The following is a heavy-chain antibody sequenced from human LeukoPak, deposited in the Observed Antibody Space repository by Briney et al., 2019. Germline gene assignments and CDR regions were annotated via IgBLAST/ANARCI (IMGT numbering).Heavy chain of an antibody. V-gene: IGHV3-30*02. D-gene: IGHD4-17*01. CDR3: AKDQTTVTTCFDY. CDR2: IRYDGSNK. CDR1: GYTFRSYA. Sequence: PGGSLRLSCVASGYTFRSYAMHWVRQAPGRGLEWVAFIRYDGSNKYYADSVKGRFTISRDNSKNTLYLQMNSLRAEDTAVYYCAKDQTTVTTCFDYWGQGTLVTVSS. J-gene: IGHJ4*02.